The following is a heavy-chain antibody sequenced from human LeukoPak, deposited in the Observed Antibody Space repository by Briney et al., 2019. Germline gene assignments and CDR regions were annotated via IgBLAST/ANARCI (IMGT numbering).Heavy chain of an antibody. V-gene: IGHV3-21*01. CDR2: ISTSGTIV. D-gene: IGHD3-10*02. CDR1: GFTFSSYC. CDR3: AELGITMIGGV. Sequence: GGSLRLSCATSGFTFSSYCFNWVRQAPGKGLEWVSSISTSGTIVHYADSVRGRFTMSRDNTKNSLYLQMNSLRAEDTAVYYCAELGITMIGGVWGKGTTVTISS. J-gene: IGHJ6*04.